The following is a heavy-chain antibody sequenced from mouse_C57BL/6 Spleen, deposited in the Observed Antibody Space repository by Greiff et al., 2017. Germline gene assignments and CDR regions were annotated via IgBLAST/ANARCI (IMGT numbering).Heavy chain of an antibody. CDR1: CYTFTSYW. CDR3: AREYFDV. V-gene: IGHV1-52*01. J-gene: IGHJ1*03. CDR2: IDPSDSET. Sequence: QLQQPGAELVRPGSLVKLFCKASCYTFTSYWMHLVKQRPIQGPEWIGNIDPSDSETHYNQKFKDKATLTVDKSASTAYMQLSSLASEDSAGCNCAREYFDVWGTGTTVTVSS.